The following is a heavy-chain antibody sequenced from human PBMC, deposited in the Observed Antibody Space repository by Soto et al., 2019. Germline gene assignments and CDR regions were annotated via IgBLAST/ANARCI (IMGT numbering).Heavy chain of an antibody. J-gene: IGHJ6*02. CDR1: GFTFSSYS. CDR3: ARDLAIDYGMDV. CDR2: ISSSSSYI. Sequence: PGGSLRLSCAASGFTFSSYSMNWVRQAPGKGLEWVSSISSSSSYIYYADSVKGRFTISRDNAKNSLYLQMNSLRAEDTAVYYCARDLAIDYGMDVWGQGTTVTVS. V-gene: IGHV3-21*01. D-gene: IGHD3-22*01.